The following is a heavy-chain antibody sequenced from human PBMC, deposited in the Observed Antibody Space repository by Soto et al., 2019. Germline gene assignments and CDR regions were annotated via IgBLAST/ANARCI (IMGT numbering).Heavy chain of an antibody. D-gene: IGHD5-18*01. CDR2: INPSGGST. J-gene: IGHJ4*02. CDR1: GYTFTSYY. V-gene: IGHV1-46*03. Sequence: ASVKVSCKASGYTFTSYYMHWVRQAPGQGLEWMGIINPSGGSTSYAQKFQGRVTMTRDTSTSTVYMELSSLRSEDTAVYYCARVGSYGYARFYFDYWGPGTLVTVSS. CDR3: ARVGSYGYARFYFDY.